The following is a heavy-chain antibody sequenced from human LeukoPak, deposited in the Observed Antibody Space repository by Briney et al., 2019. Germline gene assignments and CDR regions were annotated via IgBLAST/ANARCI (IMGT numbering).Heavy chain of an antibody. J-gene: IGHJ4*02. V-gene: IGHV4-4*07. CDR2: MYSSGTT. CDR3: ARDAAYYYGSGSYRNGNDY. CDR1: GDSIGSYY. Sequence: SETLSLTCTVSGDSIGSYYWSWIRQSAGKRLEWVGRMYSSGTTDYNPSLQSRVTMSIDTSKNQFSLKLNSVTAADTAVYYCARDAAYYYGSGSYRNGNDYWGQGSLVTVPS. D-gene: IGHD3-10*01.